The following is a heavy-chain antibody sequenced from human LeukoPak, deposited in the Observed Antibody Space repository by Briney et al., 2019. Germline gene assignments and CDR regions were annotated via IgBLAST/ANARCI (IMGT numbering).Heavy chain of an antibody. J-gene: IGHJ4*02. CDR3: ARRDVTTHRFDY. Sequence: SETLSLTCAVYGGSFSGYYWSWIRQPPGKGLEWIGEINHSGSTNYNPSLKSRVTISVDTSKNQFSLNLRSVTDADTAVYYCARRDVTTHRFDYWGQGALVTVSS. D-gene: IGHD4-11*01. V-gene: IGHV4-34*01. CDR2: INHSGST. CDR1: GGSFSGYY.